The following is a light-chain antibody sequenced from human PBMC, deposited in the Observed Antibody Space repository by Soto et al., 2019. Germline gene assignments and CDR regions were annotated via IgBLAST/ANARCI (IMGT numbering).Light chain of an antibody. CDR1: SSDVGSYKF. J-gene: IGLJ1*01. CDR3: CSYAGRSTWV. V-gene: IGLV2-23*01. CDR2: EGS. Sequence: QSALTQPASVSGSPGQSITISCTGTSSDVGSYKFVSWYQQHPGKAPKLMIYEGSKRPSGVSNRFSGTKSGNTASLTISGLQAEDEAEYYCCSYAGRSTWVFGTGTKLTVL.